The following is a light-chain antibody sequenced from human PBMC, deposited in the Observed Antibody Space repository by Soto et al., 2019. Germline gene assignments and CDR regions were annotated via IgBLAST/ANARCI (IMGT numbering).Light chain of an antibody. CDR2: AAS. Sequence: AIQMTQSPSSLSASVGDRVTITCRTSQGIRNDLGWYQQKPGRAPKLLIYAASTLQSGVPSRFSGSGSGTDFTLTISSLQPEDFATYYCLQVYNYPYTFGQGTKLEIK. CDR3: LQVYNYPYT. J-gene: IGKJ2*01. V-gene: IGKV1-6*01. CDR1: QGIRND.